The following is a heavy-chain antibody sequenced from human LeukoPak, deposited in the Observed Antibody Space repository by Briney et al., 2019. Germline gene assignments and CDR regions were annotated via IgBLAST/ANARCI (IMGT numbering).Heavy chain of an antibody. CDR1: GYTFTSYY. CDR3: ASASFYYNYGMDI. Sequence: ASVKVSCTASGYTFTSYYIHWVRQAPGQGLEWMGIINPSGGSTSYAQKFQGRVTMTRDTSTSTVYMELSSLRSEDTAVYYCASASFYYNYGMDIWGQGTTVTVSS. V-gene: IGHV1-46*03. CDR2: INPSGGST. J-gene: IGHJ6*02.